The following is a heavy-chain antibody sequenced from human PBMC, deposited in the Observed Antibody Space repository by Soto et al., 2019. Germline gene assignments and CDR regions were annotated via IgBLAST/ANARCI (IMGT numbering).Heavy chain of an antibody. Sequence: SETLSLTCAVYGGSLGGDYWTWIRQAPGKGLEWIGEINHSGTINFDPSLRSRLTISLDTSKKEFSLKLSSVTDADTATYYCARADRTLVTSYSLDVWGQGTTVTVSS. CDR2: INHSGTI. J-gene: IGHJ6*02. D-gene: IGHD2-21*02. V-gene: IGHV4-34*01. CDR3: ARADRTLVTSYSLDV. CDR1: GGSLGGDY.